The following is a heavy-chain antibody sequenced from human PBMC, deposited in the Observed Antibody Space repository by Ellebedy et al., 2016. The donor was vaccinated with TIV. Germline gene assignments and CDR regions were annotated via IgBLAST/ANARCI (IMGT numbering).Heavy chain of an antibody. J-gene: IGHJ4*02. CDR2: ISGNGGST. D-gene: IGHD4-17*01. CDR3: VKHIGRDYGDRMDY. Sequence: GGSLRLSYAASGFTFSNYAMSWVRQTPEKRLEWVSAISGNGGSTYSPDSVRGRFTISRDNSKTTLYLQMNSLRAEDTAIYYCVKHIGRDYGDRMDYWGQGTLVTVSS. CDR1: GFTFSNYA. V-gene: IGHV3-23*01.